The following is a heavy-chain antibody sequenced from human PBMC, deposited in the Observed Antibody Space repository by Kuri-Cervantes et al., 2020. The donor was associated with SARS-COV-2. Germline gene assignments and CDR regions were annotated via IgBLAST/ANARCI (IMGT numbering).Heavy chain of an antibody. CDR3: ARCREYSSSSLYYYGMDV. CDR1: GGSFSGYY. V-gene: IGHV4-34*01. D-gene: IGHD6-6*01. CDR2: INHSGST. Sequence: GSLRLSCAVYGGSFSGYYWSWYRQPPGKGLEWIGEINHSGSTNYNPSLKSRVTISVDTSKNQFSLKLSSVTAAGTAVYYCARCREYSSSSLYYYGMDVWGQGTTVTVSS. J-gene: IGHJ6*02.